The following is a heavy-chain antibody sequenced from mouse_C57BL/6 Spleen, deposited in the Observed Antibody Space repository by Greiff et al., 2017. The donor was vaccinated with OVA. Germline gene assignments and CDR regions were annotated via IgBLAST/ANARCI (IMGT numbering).Heavy chain of an antibody. CDR1: GYPFTGYF. J-gene: IGHJ1*03. V-gene: IGHV1-20*01. Sequence: VQLQQSGPELVKPGDSVKISCKASGYPFTGYFMNWVMQSHGKSLEWIGRINPYNGDTFYNQKFKGKATLTVDKSSSTAHMELRSLTSEDSAVYYGARRGNGKEYCDVWGTGTTVTVSS. CDR3: ARRGNGKEYCDV. CDR2: INPYNGDT. D-gene: IGHD1-1*01.